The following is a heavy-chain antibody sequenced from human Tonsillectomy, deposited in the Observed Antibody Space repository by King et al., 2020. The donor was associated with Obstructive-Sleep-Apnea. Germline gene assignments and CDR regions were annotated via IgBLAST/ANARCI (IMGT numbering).Heavy chain of an antibody. D-gene: IGHD3-10*01. J-gene: IGHJ4*02. CDR3: ARGANPPGGDY. CDR1: GFTFSTYS. V-gene: IGHV3-21*01. CDR2: ISSSSSYI. Sequence: VQLVESGGGLVKPGGSLRLSCAASGFTFSTYSMNWVRQAPGKGLEWVSSISSSSSYIYYADSVKGRFTISRDNAKNSLFLQMNSLRAEDTAVYYCARGANPPGGDYWGQGTLVTVSS.